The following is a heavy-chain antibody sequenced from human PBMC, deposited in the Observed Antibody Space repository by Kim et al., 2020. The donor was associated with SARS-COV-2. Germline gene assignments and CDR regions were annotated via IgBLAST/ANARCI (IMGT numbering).Heavy chain of an antibody. CDR1: GGTFSSYA. V-gene: IGHV1-69*13. Sequence: SVKVSCKASGGTFSSYAISWVRQAPGQGLEWMGGIIPIFGTANYAQKFQGRVTITADESTSTAYMELSSLRSEDTAVYYCARAGSIKNYFDYWGQGTLVTVSS. CDR2: IIPIFGTA. CDR3: ARAGSIKNYFDY. J-gene: IGHJ4*02. D-gene: IGHD2-15*01.